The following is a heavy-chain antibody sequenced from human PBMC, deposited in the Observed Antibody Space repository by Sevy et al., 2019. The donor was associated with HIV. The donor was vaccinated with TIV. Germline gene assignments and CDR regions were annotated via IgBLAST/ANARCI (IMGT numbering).Heavy chain of an antibody. J-gene: IGHJ5*02. D-gene: IGHD2-15*01. CDR3: TRVRGPFGWSDP. CDR1: GGSINNPDFN. V-gene: IGHV4-30-4*02. CDR2: VYYSGNT. Sequence: SETLSFTCSVSGGSINNPDFNWSWVRQPPGRGLEWSGYVYYSGNTYYSPSLKTRASLSIDTSKNQFCLDIHSVTTAYTAVYYCTRVRGPFGWSDPWGQGTLVTVSS.